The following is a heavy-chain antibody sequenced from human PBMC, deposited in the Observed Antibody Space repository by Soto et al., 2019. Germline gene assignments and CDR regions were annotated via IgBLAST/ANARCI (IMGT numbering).Heavy chain of an antibody. CDR2: FDPEEHET. V-gene: IGHV1-24*01. CDR1: GYTLSELS. J-gene: IGHJ4*02. Sequence: QVQLVQSGAEVKKPGASVKVSCKVSGYTLSELSIHWVRQAPGKGLEWLGGFDPEEHETIYAQKFQDRLIMTKDTSTDTGYMSLTSLRSEDTALYYCATAHYYGSGSHFDSWGRGTLVTVSS. D-gene: IGHD3-10*01. CDR3: ATAHYYGSGSHFDS.